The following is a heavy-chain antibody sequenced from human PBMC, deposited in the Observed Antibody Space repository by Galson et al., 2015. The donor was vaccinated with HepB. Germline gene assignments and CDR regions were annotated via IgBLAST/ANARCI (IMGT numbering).Heavy chain of an antibody. V-gene: IGHV1-3*01. CDR3: ARVWERDYYYGMDV. J-gene: IGHJ6*02. D-gene: IGHD1-1*01. CDR2: INAGNGNT. CDR1: GYTFTSYA. Sequence: SVKVSCKASGYTFTSYAMHWVRQAPGQRLEWMGWINAGNGNTKYSQKFQGRVTITRDTSASTAYMELSSLRSEDTAVYYCARVWERDYYYGMDVWGQGTTVTVSS.